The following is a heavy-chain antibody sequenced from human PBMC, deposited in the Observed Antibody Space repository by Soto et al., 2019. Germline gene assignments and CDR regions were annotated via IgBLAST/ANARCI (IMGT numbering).Heavy chain of an antibody. CDR1: GFTFSSYW. J-gene: IGHJ6*02. Sequence: PGGSLRLSCAASGFTFSSYWMSWVRQAPGKGLEWVANIKQDGSEKYYVDSVKGRFTISRDNAKNSLYLQMNSLRAEDTAVYYCARDLENYYGSGSYPGGYGMDVWGQGTTVTVSS. CDR3: ARDLENYYGSGSYPGGYGMDV. CDR2: IKQDGSEK. V-gene: IGHV3-7*01. D-gene: IGHD3-10*01.